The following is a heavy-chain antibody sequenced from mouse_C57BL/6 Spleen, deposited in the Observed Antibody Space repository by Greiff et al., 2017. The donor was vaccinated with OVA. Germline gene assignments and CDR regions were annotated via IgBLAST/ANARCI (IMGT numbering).Heavy chain of an antibody. CDR3: GKKDENDAMDD. CDR2: IWRGGST. Sequence: QVQLVESGPGLVQPSQSLSITCTVSGFSLTSYGVHWVRQSPGKGLEWLGVIWRGGSTDYNAAFMSRLSITKDNSTSQVFFQLNSLQAADTALSLCGKKDENDAMDDWGQGTSGTVAA. J-gene: IGHJ4*01. V-gene: IGHV2-5*01. CDR1: GFSLTSYG.